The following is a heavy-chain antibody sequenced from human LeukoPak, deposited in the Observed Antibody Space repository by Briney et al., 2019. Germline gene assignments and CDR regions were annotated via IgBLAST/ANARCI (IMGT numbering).Heavy chain of an antibody. D-gene: IGHD3-9*01. Sequence: PGGSLRLSCAASGFTFSSYAMSWVRQAPGKGLEWVSAISGSGGSTYYADSVKGRFTISRDNSKNTLYLQINSLRAEDTAVYYCAKALDDILTTIDYWGQGTLVTVSS. V-gene: IGHV3-23*01. CDR1: GFTFSSYA. CDR3: AKALDDILTTIDY. J-gene: IGHJ4*02. CDR2: ISGSGGST.